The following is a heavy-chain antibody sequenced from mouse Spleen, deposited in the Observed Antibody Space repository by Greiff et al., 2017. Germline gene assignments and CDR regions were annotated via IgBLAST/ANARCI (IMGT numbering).Heavy chain of an antibody. CDR3: ARDKGVLRPFDY. D-gene: IGHD1-2*01. V-gene: IGHV7-3*02. Sequence: DVKLVESGGGLVQPGGSLRLSCATSGFTFTDYYMSWVRQPPGKALEWLGFIRNKANGYTTEYSASVKGRFTISRDNSQSILYLQMNTLRAEDSATYYCARDKGVLRPFDYWGQGTTLTVSS. CDR1: GFTFTDYY. CDR2: IRNKANGYTT. J-gene: IGHJ2*01.